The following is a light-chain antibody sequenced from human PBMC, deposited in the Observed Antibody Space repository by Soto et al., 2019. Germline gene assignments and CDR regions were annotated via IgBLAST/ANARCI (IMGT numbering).Light chain of an antibody. J-gene: IGLJ2*01. CDR1: SSDVGAYNY. V-gene: IGLV2-14*03. Sequence: QSALTQPASVSGSPGQSITISCTGTSSDVGAYNYVSWYQHHPGKAPKLLIYDVSHRPSGVSNRFSGSKSGNTASLTISGLQAEDEADYYCSSYTGSRTVVFGGGTKLTVL. CDR3: SSYTGSRTVV. CDR2: DVS.